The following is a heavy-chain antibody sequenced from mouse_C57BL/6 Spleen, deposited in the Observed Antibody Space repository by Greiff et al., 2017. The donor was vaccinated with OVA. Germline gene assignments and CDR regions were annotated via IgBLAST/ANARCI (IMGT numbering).Heavy chain of an antibody. D-gene: IGHD2-10*01. CDR1: GYTFTSYW. J-gene: IGHJ2*01. CDR2: IDPSDSYT. V-gene: IGHV1-69*01. CDR3: ARAYYGNSYYFDY. Sequence: QVQLQQSGAELVMPGASVKLSCKASGYTFTSYWLHWVKQRPGQGLEWIGEIDPSDSYTNYNQKFKGKSTLTVDKSSSTAYMQLSSLTSEDSAVYYCARAYYGNSYYFDYWGQGTTLTVSS.